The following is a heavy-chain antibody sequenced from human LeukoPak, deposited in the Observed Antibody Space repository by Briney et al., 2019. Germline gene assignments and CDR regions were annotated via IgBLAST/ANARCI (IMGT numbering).Heavy chain of an antibody. Sequence: PGGSLRLSCAASGFTFSTYAMGWIRQPPGKGLEWIGEINHSGSTNYNPSLKSRVTISVDTSKNQFSLKLSSVTAADTAVYYCARGSRPMVLLDYYGMDVWGKGTTVTVSS. V-gene: IGHV4-34*01. CDR1: GFTFSTYA. CDR2: INHSGST. D-gene: IGHD3-10*01. J-gene: IGHJ6*04. CDR3: ARGSRPMVLLDYYGMDV.